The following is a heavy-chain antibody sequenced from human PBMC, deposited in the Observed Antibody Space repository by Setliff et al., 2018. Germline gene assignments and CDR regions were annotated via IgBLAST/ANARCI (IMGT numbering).Heavy chain of an antibody. V-gene: IGHV4-39*07. CDR3: ARDMGQPYYFES. J-gene: IGHJ4*02. D-gene: IGHD1-1*01. Sequence: SETLSLTCTVSGGSISSSSHYWGWIRQPPGKGLEWVGSIYYTGSTYYNPSLKSRVTMSVDTSKRQFSLKLGSATAADTAVYYCARDMGQPYYFESWGLGTLVTVSS. CDR2: IYYTGST. CDR1: GGSISSSSHY.